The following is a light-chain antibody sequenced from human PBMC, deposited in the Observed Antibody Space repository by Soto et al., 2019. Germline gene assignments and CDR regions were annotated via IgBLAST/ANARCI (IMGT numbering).Light chain of an antibody. J-gene: IGLJ2*01. V-gene: IGLV2-23*02. CDR1: SSDIGSYNL. Sequence: QSVLTQPASVSGSPGQSITISCTETSSDIGSYNLVSWYQQHPGKALILMIYDVSKRPSGVSNRFSGSKSGNTASLTISGLQAEDEADYYCSSYTGSDVVFGGGTKVTVL. CDR2: DVS. CDR3: SSYTGSDVV.